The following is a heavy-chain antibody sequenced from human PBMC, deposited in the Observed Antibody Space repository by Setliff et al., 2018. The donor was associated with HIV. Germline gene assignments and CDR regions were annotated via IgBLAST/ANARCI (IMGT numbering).Heavy chain of an antibody. J-gene: IGHJ4*02. CDR1: GGTFGNYA. CDR2: VSAYNGLT. V-gene: IGHV1-18*01. CDR3: ARDRRYSGTYHIDY. D-gene: IGHD1-26*01. Sequence: ASVKVSCKASGGTFGNYAVSWVRQAPGQGLEWMGWVSAYNGLTNYAQNLQGRVTMTTDTSSTTAFLELRSLRSDDTAMYYCARDRRYSGTYHIDYWGQGTRVTVSS.